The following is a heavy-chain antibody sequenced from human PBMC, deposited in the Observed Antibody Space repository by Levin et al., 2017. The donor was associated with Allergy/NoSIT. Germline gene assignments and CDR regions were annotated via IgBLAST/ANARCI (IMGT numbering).Heavy chain of an antibody. J-gene: IGHJ6*04. CDR3: AKPLGIGEAGWLESGLDV. CDR1: GFTFNSYG. V-gene: IGHV3-30*18. Sequence: GGSLRLSCAASGFTFNSYGMHWVRQAPGKELEWVAVIAYDGSNKYYADSVKGRFTISRDNSENTLYLQMNSLRVEDTAVYYCAKPLGIGEAGWLESGLDVWGKGTTVTVFS. D-gene: IGHD6-13*01. CDR2: IAYDGSNK.